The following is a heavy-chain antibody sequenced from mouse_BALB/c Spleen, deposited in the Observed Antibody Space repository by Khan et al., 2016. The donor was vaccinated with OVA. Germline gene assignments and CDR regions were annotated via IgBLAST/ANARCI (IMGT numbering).Heavy chain of an antibody. V-gene: IGHV2-6-4*01. J-gene: IGHJ4*01. D-gene: IGHD2-14*01. Sequence: QVQLQESGPGLVAPSQSLSITCTVSGFSLSRYNIHWVRQPPGKGLEWLGMIWGGGGTDYNSTLKSRLSISKDNSKSKVFLKLNSLQADDTAMYYCARPYDRYDGYYAMDYWGQGTSVTVSS. CDR3: ARPYDRYDGYYAMDY. CDR2: IWGGGGT. CDR1: GFSLSRYN.